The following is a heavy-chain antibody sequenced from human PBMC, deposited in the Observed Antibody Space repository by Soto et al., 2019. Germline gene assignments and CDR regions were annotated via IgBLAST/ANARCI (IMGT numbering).Heavy chain of an antibody. CDR2: IWYDGSIK. CDR1: GFSLSTSG. J-gene: IGHJ6*02. D-gene: IGHD3-10*01. V-gene: IGHV3-33*01. CDR3: VRGVGNYFHGMDV. Sequence: GGSLRLSCAASGFSLSTSGMHWVRQAPGKGLEWLAVIWYDGSIKNYADSVKGRFTISRDNSKETVYLQMNSLTAEDMAVYFCVRGVGNYFHGMDVWGQGTTVTVSS.